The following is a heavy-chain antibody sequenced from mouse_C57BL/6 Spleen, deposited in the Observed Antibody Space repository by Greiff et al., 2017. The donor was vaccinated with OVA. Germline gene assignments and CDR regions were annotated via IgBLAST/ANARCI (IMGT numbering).Heavy chain of an antibody. CDR2: IKPNNGGT. Sequence: VQLQQSGPGLVKPGASVKISCKASGYTFTDYYMNWVKQSHGKSLEWIGDIKPNNGGTSFNQKFKGKATLTVDKSSSTAYMELRSLTSEDSAVYYCARGLYDYGEKGFAYWGQGTLVTVSA. CDR1: GYTFTDYY. J-gene: IGHJ3*01. D-gene: IGHD2-4*01. CDR3: ARGLYDYGEKGFAY. V-gene: IGHV1-26*01.